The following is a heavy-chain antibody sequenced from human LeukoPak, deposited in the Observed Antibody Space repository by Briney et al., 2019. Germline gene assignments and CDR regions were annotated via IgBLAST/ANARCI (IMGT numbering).Heavy chain of an antibody. D-gene: IGHD3-3*01. CDR3: ARSTYYDFWSGYYTPSPIDY. CDR2: IIPIFGTA. V-gene: IGHV1-69*13. CDR1: GGTFSSYA. Sequence: SVKVSCKASGGTFSSYAISWVRQAPGQGLEWMGGIIPIFGTANYAQKFQGRVTITADESTSTAYMELSSLRSEDTAVYYCARSTYYDFWSGYYTPSPIDYWGQGTLVTVSS. J-gene: IGHJ4*02.